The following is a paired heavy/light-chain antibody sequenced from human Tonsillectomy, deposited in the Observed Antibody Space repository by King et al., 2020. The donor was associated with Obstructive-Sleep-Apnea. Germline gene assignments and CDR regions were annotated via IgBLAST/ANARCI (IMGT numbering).Heavy chain of an antibody. J-gene: IGHJ4*02. V-gene: IGHV4-4*02. CDR2: IHRSGGT. CDR3: ARHIIRGGPGQDS. Sequence: QVQLQESGPGLVNPSGTLSLTCAVSGGSITSSDWWSWVRQSPGKGLEWIGEIHRSGGTNYNPSLKSRATISLEQSNIQFSLKLTSVTAADAAVYYCARHIIRGGPGQDSWGQGTLVTVSS. D-gene: IGHD3-16*01. CDR1: GGSITSSDW.
Light chain of an antibody. CDR3: QLYGSSPPMYT. CDR1: QSVSSSN. Sequence: EIVLTQSPGTLSLSPGERATLSCRASQSVSSSNLAWYQQKPGQAPRLLVYAASSRATGIPDRFSGSGSGTDFTLTISRLEPEDFAVYYCQLYGSSPPMYTFAQGTKLEL. V-gene: IGKV3-20*01. CDR2: AAS. J-gene: IGKJ2*01.